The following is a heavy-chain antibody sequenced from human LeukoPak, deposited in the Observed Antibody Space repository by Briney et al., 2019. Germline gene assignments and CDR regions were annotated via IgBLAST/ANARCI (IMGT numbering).Heavy chain of an antibody. J-gene: IGHJ4*02. CDR3: ARDNDARDPPHFDY. Sequence: ASVKVSCKASVGTFNSYAISWVGQAPGHALEWMGGIIPIYGTTNYAQKSRGRSTLTADKSTRTAYMELSSLRSEDTAVYYCARDNDARDPPHFDYWGQGTLVSVSS. V-gene: IGHV1-69*06. CDR2: IIPIYGTT. D-gene: IGHD3-16*01. CDR1: VGTFNSYA.